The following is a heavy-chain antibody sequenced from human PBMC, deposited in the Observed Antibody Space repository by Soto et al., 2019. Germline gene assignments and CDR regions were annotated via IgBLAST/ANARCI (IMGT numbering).Heavy chain of an antibody. CDR3: AKDHLTTTVTTPWFDP. J-gene: IGHJ5*02. D-gene: IGHD4-17*01. CDR1: GFTFSNYG. V-gene: IGHV3-30*18. Sequence: QVQLVGSGGGVVQPGRSLRLSCAASGFTFSNYGMHWVRQAPGKGLEWVAVISYDGSNKYYADSVKGRFTISRDNSENTLYLQMDSLRAEDTAVYYCAKDHLTTTVTTPWFDPWGQGTLVTVSS. CDR2: ISYDGSNK.